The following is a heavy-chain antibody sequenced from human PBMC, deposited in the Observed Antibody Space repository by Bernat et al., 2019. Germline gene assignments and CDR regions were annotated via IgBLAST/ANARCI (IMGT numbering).Heavy chain of an antibody. CDR3: AIRYCSGGSCFTGGYYYGVDV. D-gene: IGHD2-15*01. Sequence: QVQLVQSGAEVKKPGSSVKVSYKASGGTFSSYTISWVRQAPGQGLEWMGRIIPILGIANYAQKFQGRVTITADKSTSTAYMELSSLRSEDTAVYYCAIRYCSGGSCFTGGYYYGVDVWGQGTTVTVSS. CDR2: IIPILGIA. V-gene: IGHV1-69*02. J-gene: IGHJ6*02. CDR1: GGTFSSYT.